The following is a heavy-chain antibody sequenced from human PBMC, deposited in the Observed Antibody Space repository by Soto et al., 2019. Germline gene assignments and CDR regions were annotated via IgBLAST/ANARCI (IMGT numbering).Heavy chain of an antibody. CDR2: ISSSSSYI. V-gene: IGHV3-21*01. D-gene: IGHD2-2*02. CDR1: GFTFSSYS. Sequence: EVQLVESGGGLVKPGGSLRLSCAASGFTFSSYSMNWVRQAPGKGLEWVSSISSSSSYIYYADSVKGRFTISRDNAKNSLYLQMNSRRAEDTAVYYCARDLYGGASYYYYGMDVWGQGTTVTVSS. CDR3: ARDLYGGASYYYYGMDV. J-gene: IGHJ6*02.